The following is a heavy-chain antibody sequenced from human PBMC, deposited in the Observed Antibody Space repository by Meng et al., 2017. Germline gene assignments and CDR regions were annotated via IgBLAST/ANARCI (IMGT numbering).Heavy chain of an antibody. D-gene: IGHD4-11*01. CDR1: GATCSSYA. CDR3: ARDDYSNYLPFDY. V-gene: IGHV1-69*01. CDR2: IIPIFGTA. Sequence: VQLVPAGAEVKKTGSSVKVSCQASGATCSSYAISWVRQSPGQGLEWMGGIIPIFGTANYAQKFQGRVTITADESTSTAYMELSSLSSEDTAVYYSARDDYSNYLPFDYWGQGTLVTVSS. J-gene: IGHJ4*02.